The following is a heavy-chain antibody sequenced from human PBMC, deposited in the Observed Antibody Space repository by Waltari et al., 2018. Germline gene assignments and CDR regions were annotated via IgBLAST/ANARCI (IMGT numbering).Heavy chain of an antibody. CDR1: GFIFSGHV. Sequence: EVQLVESGGGLVQPGGSLKLSCVTSGFIFSGHVIHWVRQAPGKGLEWVGHIRSESNSYATKYSASLNGRFIISRDDSTNTAYLLMNSLKIEDTAVYYCIRQNDYNTLDVWGKGTTVTIS. CDR3: IRQNDYNTLDV. D-gene: IGHD4-4*01. V-gene: IGHV3-73*02. CDR2: IRSESNSYAT. J-gene: IGHJ6*03.